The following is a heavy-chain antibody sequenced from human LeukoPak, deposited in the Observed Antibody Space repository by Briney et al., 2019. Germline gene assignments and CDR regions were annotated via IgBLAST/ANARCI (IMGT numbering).Heavy chain of an antibody. V-gene: IGHV3-21*04. J-gene: IGHJ4*02. Sequence: PGGSLRLSCSASGFTFSDYDMNWVRQAPGKGLEWVSSISYLSSHVYYGDSVKGRFSISRDNSKNTLDLQMDNLRVDDTAVYYCAKGDDIGKHPTRAYYFNTWGQGTLVTVSS. D-gene: IGHD3-10*01. CDR3: AKGDDIGKHPTRAYYFNT. CDR2: ISYLSSHV. CDR1: GFTFSDYD.